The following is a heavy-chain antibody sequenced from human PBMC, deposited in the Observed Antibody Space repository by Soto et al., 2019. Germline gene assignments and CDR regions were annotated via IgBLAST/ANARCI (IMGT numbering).Heavy chain of an antibody. V-gene: IGHV4-59*01. CDR2: ISHSGST. Sequence: SETLSLTCTVSDGSLSSYYWSWIRQPPGKGLEWIGHISHSGSTSYNPSLKSRVTVSLDTSQNQFSLKVRSVTAADTAVYYCAKCPLESGYLHYYSMDVWGKGTTITVSS. CDR1: DGSLSSYY. J-gene: IGHJ6*03. D-gene: IGHD3-3*01. CDR3: AKCPLESGYLHYYSMDV.